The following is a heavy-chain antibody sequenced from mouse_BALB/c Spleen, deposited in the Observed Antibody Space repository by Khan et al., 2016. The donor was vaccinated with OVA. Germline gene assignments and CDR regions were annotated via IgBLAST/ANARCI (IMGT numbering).Heavy chain of an antibody. V-gene: IGHV2-9*02. CDR2: IWADGST. CDR3: ARDGYYFDY. Sequence: QVQLKESGPGLVAPSQSLSITCTVSGFSLTSFGVYWVRQPPGKGLEWLGVIWADGSTNYNSALMSRLSISKDNSKSQVFLEMNSLQTDDTAMYXCARDGYYFDYWGQGTTLTVSS. CDR1: GFSLTSFG. D-gene: IGHD2-2*01. J-gene: IGHJ2*01.